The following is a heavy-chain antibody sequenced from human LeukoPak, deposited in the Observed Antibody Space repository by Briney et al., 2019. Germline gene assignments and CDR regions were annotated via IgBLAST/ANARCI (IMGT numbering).Heavy chain of an antibody. CDR2: IFHSGTT. J-gene: IGHJ4*02. Sequence: PSETLSLTCSVSGDSISSGNYYWNWIRLSPGKGLEWIGYIFHSGTTYSNPSLKSQVAISIDTSKNQFSLNLSSVTAADTAVYYCARVGPVAGDYWGQGTLVTVSS. V-gene: IGHV4-30-4*08. CDR3: ARVGPVAGDY. D-gene: IGHD6-19*01. CDR1: GDSISSGNYY.